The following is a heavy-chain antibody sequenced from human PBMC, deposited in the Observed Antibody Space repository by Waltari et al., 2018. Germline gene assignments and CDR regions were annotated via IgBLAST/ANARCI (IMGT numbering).Heavy chain of an antibody. CDR3: VKDRGPHDPYNFYYGMNV. CDR1: GFTLGSHA. D-gene: IGHD1-26*01. V-gene: IGHV3-23*01. CDR2: VASTGAT. Sequence: DVQLLESGGGLVQPGGSLRLSCAAPGFTLGSHAMTWVRQSPGKGLEWVSSVASTGATYYADSVRVRFTISRDNSKNTVFLQLDRLRVDDTATYFCVKDRGPHDPYNFYYGMNVWGQGTTVTVSS. J-gene: IGHJ6*02.